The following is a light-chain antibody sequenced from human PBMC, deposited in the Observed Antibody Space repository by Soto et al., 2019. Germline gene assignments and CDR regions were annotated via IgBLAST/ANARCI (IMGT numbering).Light chain of an antibody. CDR2: GAS. V-gene: IGKV3-15*01. J-gene: IGKJ1*01. Sequence: EVVLTQSPATLSLSPGEKATLSCRASQDINTYLGWYQQKPGQTPRLLIFGASTRATGIPARFSGSGSGTEFTLTISSLQPEDFAVYYCQQYGSSPPTFGQGTKVDIK. CDR3: QQYGSSPPT. CDR1: QDINTY.